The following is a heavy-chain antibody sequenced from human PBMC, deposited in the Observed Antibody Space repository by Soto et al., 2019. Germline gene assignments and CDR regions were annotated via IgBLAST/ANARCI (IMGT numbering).Heavy chain of an antibody. CDR3: ARDKITGLFDY. V-gene: IGHV4-34*01. Sequence: QVQLQQWGAGLLKPSETLSLTCAVYGGSFSGYYWTWIRQPPGTGLEWIGEINHSGSTNYNPSLKSRVTISVAMSTTPFSLQRISVTAAYTAVYYCARDKITGLFDYWGPGTLVTVSS. CDR1: GGSFSGYY. D-gene: IGHD2-8*02. CDR2: INHSGST. J-gene: IGHJ4*02.